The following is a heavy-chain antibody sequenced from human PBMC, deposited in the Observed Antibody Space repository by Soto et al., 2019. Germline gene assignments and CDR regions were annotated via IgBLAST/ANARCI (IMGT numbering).Heavy chain of an antibody. Sequence: PSETLSLTCTVSGGSISSGGYYWSWIRQHPGKGLEWIGYIYYSGSTYYNPSLKSRVTISVDTSKNQFSLKLSSVTAADTAVYYCARDTDSYYYDSSGSYGMDVWGQGTTVTVSS. CDR1: GGSISSGGYY. V-gene: IGHV4-31*03. D-gene: IGHD3-22*01. J-gene: IGHJ6*02. CDR3: ARDTDSYYYDSSGSYGMDV. CDR2: IYYSGST.